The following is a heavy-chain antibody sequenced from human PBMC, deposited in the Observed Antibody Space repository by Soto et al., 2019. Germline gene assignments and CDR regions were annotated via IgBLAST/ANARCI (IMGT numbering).Heavy chain of an antibody. CDR2: IFHDGTA. V-gene: IGHV4-4*02. CDR1: GVSISSGNW. J-gene: IGHJ4*02. D-gene: IGHD2-8*01. Sequence: PSETLSLTCAVSGVSISSGNWWTWVRQTPQRGLEYIGEIFHDGTANYYPSFERRVAISVDTSKNQFSLKLTSVTAAHTAIYFCARLVYDTRLNYMYFDFWGQEALVTVYS. CDR3: ARLVYDTRLNYMYFDF.